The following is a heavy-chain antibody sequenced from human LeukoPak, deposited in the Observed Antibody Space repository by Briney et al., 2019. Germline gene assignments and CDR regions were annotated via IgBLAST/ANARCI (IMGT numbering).Heavy chain of an antibody. D-gene: IGHD6-13*01. CDR3: ARRSSADSSSWSRMDV. V-gene: IGHV1-69*04. CDR2: IIPILGIA. Sequence: SVKVSCKASGGTFTSSDINWVRQAPGQGLEWMGRIIPILGIANYAQKFQGRVTITADKSTSTAYMELSSLRSEDTAVYYCARRSSADSSSWSRMDVWGQGTTVTVSS. CDR1: GGTFTSSD. J-gene: IGHJ6*02.